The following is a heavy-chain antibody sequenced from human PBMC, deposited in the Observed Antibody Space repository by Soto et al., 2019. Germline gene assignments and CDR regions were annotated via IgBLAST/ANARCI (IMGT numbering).Heavy chain of an antibody. CDR2: ITGSGGSA. CDR1: GFTFSNFV. V-gene: IGHV3-23*01. Sequence: GSLRLSCAASGFTFSNFVMSWVRQVPGKGLEWVSAITGSGGSAYYADSVKGRFTISRDNPKSTVFLEMSSLGAADTAVYYCAVHLGQNYYRLDVWGQGTTVTVSS. D-gene: IGHD1-26*01. CDR3: AVHLGQNYYRLDV. J-gene: IGHJ6*02.